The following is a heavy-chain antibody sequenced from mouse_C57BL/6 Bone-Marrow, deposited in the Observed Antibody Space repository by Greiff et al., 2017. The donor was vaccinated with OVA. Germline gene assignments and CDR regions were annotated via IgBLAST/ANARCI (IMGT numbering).Heavy chain of an antibody. CDR2: IDPSDSYT. V-gene: IGHV1-59*01. CDR3: ARGPHYYGSSGY. Sequence: VQLQQPGAELVRPGTSVKLSCKASGYTFTSYWMHWVKQRPGQGLEWIGVIDPSDSYTNYNQKFKGKATLTVDTSSSTAYMQLSSLTSEDSAVYYCARGPHYYGSSGYWGQGTTLTVSS. CDR1: GYTFTSYW. D-gene: IGHD1-1*01. J-gene: IGHJ2*01.